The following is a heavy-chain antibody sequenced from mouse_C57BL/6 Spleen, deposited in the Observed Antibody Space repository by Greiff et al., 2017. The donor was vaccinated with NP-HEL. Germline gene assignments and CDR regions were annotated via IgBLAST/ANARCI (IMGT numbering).Heavy chain of an antibody. Sequence: QVQLQQPGAELVKPGASVKLSCKASGYTFTSYWMHWVKQRPGRGLEWLGRIDPNSGGPKYNEKFKSKATLTVDKPSSTAYMQLSSLTSEDSAVYYCAREIYYDYSYYFDYWGQGTTLTVSS. CDR1: GYTFTSYW. J-gene: IGHJ2*01. CDR2: IDPNSGGP. D-gene: IGHD2-4*01. V-gene: IGHV1-72*01. CDR3: AREIYYDYSYYFDY.